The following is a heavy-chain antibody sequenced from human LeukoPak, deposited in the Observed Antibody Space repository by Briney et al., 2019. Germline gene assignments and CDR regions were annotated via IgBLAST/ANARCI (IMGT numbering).Heavy chain of an antibody. CDR2: INSDGSIT. V-gene: IGHV3-74*01. Sequence: PGGSLRLSCAASGFSFSGYWMHWVRQIPGKGLVWVSHINSDGSITNYADSVKGGFTISRDNAKNTLYLQMNCLRAEDTAVYYCAREVGAIDFWGQGTLVTVSS. CDR3: AREVGAIDF. D-gene: IGHD1-26*01. J-gene: IGHJ4*02. CDR1: GFSFSGYW.